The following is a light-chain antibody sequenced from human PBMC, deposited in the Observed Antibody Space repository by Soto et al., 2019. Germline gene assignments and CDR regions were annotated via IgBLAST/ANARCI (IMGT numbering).Light chain of an antibody. CDR2: DAS. CDR1: QSVSNN. CDR3: QQYNNWPPWK. J-gene: IGKJ1*01. Sequence: ILMTQSPATLSVSPGERATLSCRASQSVSNNLAWYQQKPYQAPRLLIYDASPRATGIPARFSGSGSGTEFTLTISGLQSEDFAVYYWQQYNNWPPWKLGQGTKVEIK. V-gene: IGKV3-15*01.